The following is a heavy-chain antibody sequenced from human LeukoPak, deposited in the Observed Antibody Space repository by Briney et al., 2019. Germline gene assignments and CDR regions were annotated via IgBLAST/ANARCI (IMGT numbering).Heavy chain of an antibody. CDR2: IYASGYT. V-gene: IGHV4-4*07. CDR3: ARNHIVTGTYFDS. D-gene: IGHD2-21*01. Sequence: SETLSLTCTVPGDSISPYSWSWVRQPAGKGLEWIGRIYASGYTDYDPSLRSRVTMSVDTSKNQFSLKLTSVTAADTFVFFCARNHIVTGTYFDSWGPGTLVTVSS. CDR1: GDSISPYS. J-gene: IGHJ4*02.